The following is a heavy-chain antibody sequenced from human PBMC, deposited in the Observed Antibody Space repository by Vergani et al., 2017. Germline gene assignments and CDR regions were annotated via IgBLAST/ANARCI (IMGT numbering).Heavy chain of an antibody. CDR2: IYYSGST. CDR1: GGSISSGSYY. V-gene: IGHV4-39*01. J-gene: IGHJ4*02. Sequence: QVQLQESGPGLVKPSQTLSLTCTVSGGSISSGSYYWGWIRQPPGKGLEWIGSIYYSGSTYYNPSLKSRVTISVDTSKNQFSLKQSSVTAADTAVYYCAGDPDSSGWSHFDYWGQGTLVTVSS. CDR3: AGDPDSSGWSHFDY. D-gene: IGHD6-19*01.